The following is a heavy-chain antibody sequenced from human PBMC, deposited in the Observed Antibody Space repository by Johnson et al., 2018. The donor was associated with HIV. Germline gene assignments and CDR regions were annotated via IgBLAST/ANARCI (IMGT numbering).Heavy chain of an antibody. V-gene: IGHV3-33*01. J-gene: IGHJ3*02. CDR1: GFTFSSYG. Sequence: QVQLMESGGGVVQPGRSLRLSCAASGFTFSSYGMHWVRQAPGKGLEWVAVIWYDGSNKYYADSVKGRFTISRDNAKNTLYLQMNSLRAGDTAGYYCARWSSSGAFDIWGQGKMVTVSS. CDR3: ARWSSSGAFDI. CDR2: IWYDGSNK. D-gene: IGHD6-6*01.